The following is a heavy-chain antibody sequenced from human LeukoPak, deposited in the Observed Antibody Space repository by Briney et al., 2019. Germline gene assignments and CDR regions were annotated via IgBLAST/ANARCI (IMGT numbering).Heavy chain of an antibody. V-gene: IGHV1-18*01. CDR3: ARDQLDRYCSGGSCLDY. D-gene: IGHD2-15*01. J-gene: IGHJ4*02. CDR2: ISAYNGNT. Sequence: ASVKVSCKASGYTFTSYGISWVRQAPGQGLEWMGWISAYNGNTNYAQKLQGRVTMTTDTSTSTAYMELRSLRSDDTAVYYCARDQLDRYCSGGSCLDYWGQGTLVTVSS. CDR1: GYTFTSYG.